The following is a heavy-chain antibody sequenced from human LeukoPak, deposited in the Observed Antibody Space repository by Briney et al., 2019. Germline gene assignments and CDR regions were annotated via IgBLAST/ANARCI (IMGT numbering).Heavy chain of an antibody. CDR1: GFTFRRYS. D-gene: IGHD3-3*01. V-gene: IGHV3-21*01. CDR2: ISSSSSYI. CDR3: ARDYRSPSYYDFWSGFLDY. Sequence: GGSLRLSCAVSGFTFRRYSMNWVRQAPGKRLEWVSSISSSSSYIYYADSVKGRFTISRDNAKNSLYLQMNSLRAEDTALYYCARDYRSPSYYDFWSGFLDYWGQGTLVTVSS. J-gene: IGHJ4*02.